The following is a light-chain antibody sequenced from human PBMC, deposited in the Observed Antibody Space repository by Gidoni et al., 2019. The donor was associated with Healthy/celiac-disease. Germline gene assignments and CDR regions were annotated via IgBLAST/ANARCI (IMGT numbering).Light chain of an antibody. CDR1: SSNSGSNY. J-gene: IGLJ3*02. CDR3: AAWDDSLSGWV. Sequence: QSVLPQPPSASGTPGQRGTISCSGSSSNSGSNYVYCYQQLPGTAPKLLIYRNNQRPPGFPDRFSGSKSGTSAALAISGLLSEDEADYYCAAWDDSLSGWVFGGGTKLTGL. V-gene: IGLV1-47*01. CDR2: RNN.